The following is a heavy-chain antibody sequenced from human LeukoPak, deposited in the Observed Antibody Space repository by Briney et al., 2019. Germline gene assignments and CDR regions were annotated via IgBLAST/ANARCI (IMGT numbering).Heavy chain of an antibody. J-gene: IGHJ4*02. Sequence: GGSLRLSCAASRFTLNTYAMSWVRQAPGKGLEWVSSISSSSSYIYYADSVKGRFTISRDNAKNSLYLQMNSLRAEDTAVYYCARDPVLLWFGAFDYWGQGTLVTVSS. CDR3: ARDPVLLWFGAFDY. D-gene: IGHD3-10*01. V-gene: IGHV3-21*01. CDR1: RFTLNTYA. CDR2: ISSSSSYI.